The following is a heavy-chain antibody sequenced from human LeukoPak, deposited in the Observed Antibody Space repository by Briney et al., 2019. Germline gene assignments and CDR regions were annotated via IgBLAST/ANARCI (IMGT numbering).Heavy chain of an antibody. V-gene: IGHV4-34*01. D-gene: IGHD6-13*01. J-gene: IGHJ4*02. CDR1: GVSFSGYY. CDR3: ARGRAAAY. CDR2: INHNGST. Sequence: KPLETLSLTCAVYGVSFSGYYWSWIRQPPGRGLEWIGGINHNGSTKYNPSLKSRVTISVDTSKNQFSLKLSSVTAADTAVYYCARGRAAAYWGQGTLVTVSS.